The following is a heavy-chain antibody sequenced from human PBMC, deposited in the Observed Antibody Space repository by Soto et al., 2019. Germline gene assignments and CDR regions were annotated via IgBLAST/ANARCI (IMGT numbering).Heavy chain of an antibody. Sequence: GGSLRLSCAAAGFAFSSYGMHWVRQAPGKGLEWVAVIGNDGSNRYYADSVKGRFTISRDQSKSTLYLQMDTLRAEDTAVYYCARSNWGSRAYKFSNDGLDIWGQGTKVTVSS. CDR1: GFAFSSYG. CDR3: ARSNWGSRAYKFSNDGLDI. V-gene: IGHV3-33*01. CDR2: IGNDGSNR. J-gene: IGHJ3*02. D-gene: IGHD1-1*01.